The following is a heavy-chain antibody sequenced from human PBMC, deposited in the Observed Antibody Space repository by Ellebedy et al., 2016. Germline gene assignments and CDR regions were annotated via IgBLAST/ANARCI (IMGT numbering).Heavy chain of an antibody. D-gene: IGHD1-26*01. Sequence: GGSLRLSXAASGLTVSANYMSWVRQAPGEGLEWVSIISTGGDTHYAHSVKGRFAISRDNSKNTLFLHMISLRVEDTAVYYCARVWTPVSGRQRAMDYWGQGALVTVSS. CDR2: ISTGGDT. CDR1: GLTVSANY. J-gene: IGHJ4*02. V-gene: IGHV3-53*01. CDR3: ARVWTPVSGRQRAMDY.